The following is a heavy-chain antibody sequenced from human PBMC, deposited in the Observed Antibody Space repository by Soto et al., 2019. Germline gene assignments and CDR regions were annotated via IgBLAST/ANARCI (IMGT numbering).Heavy chain of an antibody. CDR3: AKDHGGAGGGFDP. CDR2: ISYDGSNN. D-gene: IGHD3-16*01. Sequence: SLRLSCAASGFTFSSYGMHWVRQAPGKGLEWVAVISYDGSNNYYADSVKGRFTISRDNSKNTLYLQMNSLRAADTAVYYCAKDHGGAGGGFDPWGQGTLVTVSS. J-gene: IGHJ5*02. CDR1: GFTFSSYG. V-gene: IGHV3-30*18.